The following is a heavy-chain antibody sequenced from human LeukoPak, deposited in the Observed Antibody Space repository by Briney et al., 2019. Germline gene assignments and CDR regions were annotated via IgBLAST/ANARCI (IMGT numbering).Heavy chain of an antibody. J-gene: IGHJ4*02. D-gene: IGHD4-17*01. V-gene: IGHV1-69*04. CDR3: ASGHDYGDYDY. CDR2: IIPILGIA. CDR1: GGTFSSYA. Sequence: ASVKVSCKASGGTFSSYAISWVRQAPGQGLEWMGRIIPILGIANYAQKFQGRVTITADKSTSTAYMELSSLRSEDTAVYYCASGHDYGDYDYWGQGTLVTVSS.